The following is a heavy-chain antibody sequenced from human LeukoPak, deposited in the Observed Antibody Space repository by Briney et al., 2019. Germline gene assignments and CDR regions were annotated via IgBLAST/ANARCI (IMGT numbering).Heavy chain of an antibody. Sequence: GESLKISCKGSGYSFTSYWIGWVRQMPGKGLEWMGIIYPGDSDTRYSPSFQGQVTISADKSISTAYLQWSSLKASDTAMYYCARRKGGSGSYQHYDAFDIWGQGTMVIVSS. V-gene: IGHV5-51*01. CDR2: IYPGDSDT. D-gene: IGHD3-10*01. CDR3: ARRKGGSGSYQHYDAFDI. CDR1: GYSFTSYW. J-gene: IGHJ3*02.